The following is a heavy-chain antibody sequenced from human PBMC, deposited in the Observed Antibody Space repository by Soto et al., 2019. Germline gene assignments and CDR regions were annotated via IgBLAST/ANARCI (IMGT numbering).Heavy chain of an antibody. CDR1: GGSFSGYY. J-gene: IGHJ5*02. CDR2: INHSGST. Sequence: SETLSLTCAVYGGSFSGYYWSWIRQPPGKGLEWIGEINHSGSTNYNPSLKSRVTISVDTSKNQFSLKLSSVTAADTAVYYCARGFIVVVPAARYKASMFDPWGQGTLVTVSS. D-gene: IGHD2-2*01. CDR3: ARGFIVVVPAARYKASMFDP. V-gene: IGHV4-34*01.